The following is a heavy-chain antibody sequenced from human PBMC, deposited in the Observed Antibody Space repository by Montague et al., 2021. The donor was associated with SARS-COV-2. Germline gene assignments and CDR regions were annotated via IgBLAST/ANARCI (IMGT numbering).Heavy chain of an antibody. J-gene: IGHJ4*02. V-gene: IGHV4-59*02. D-gene: IGHD4-17*01. Sequence: SETLSLTCIVSGSSVRSCYWSWIRQPPGKGLEWIGYIYDSGSTNXNPSLKSRVTISVDTSKNQFSLKLSSVTAADTAVYYCARENTVTTFGGPYYIDSWGQGTLVTVSA. CDR3: ARENTVTTFGGPYYIDS. CDR2: IYDSGST. CDR1: GSSVRSCY.